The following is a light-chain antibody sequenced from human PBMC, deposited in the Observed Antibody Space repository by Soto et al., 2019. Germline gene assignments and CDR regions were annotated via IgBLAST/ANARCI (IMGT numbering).Light chain of an antibody. CDR3: QQYFSTPYT. J-gene: IGKJ2*01. CDR2: WAS. Sequence: DIMMTQSPDSLAVSLGERATINCKSSQSILYSSNNKNYLAWYQQKPRQPPKLLIYWASTRESGGPDRFSGSGSGTDYTLTLSSLQAADVAVYYCQQYFSTPYTFGQGTRLEIK. CDR1: QSILYSSNNKNY. V-gene: IGKV4-1*01.